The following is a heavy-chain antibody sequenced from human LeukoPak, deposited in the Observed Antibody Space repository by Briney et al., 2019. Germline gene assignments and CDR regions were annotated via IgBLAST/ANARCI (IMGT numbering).Heavy chain of an antibody. Sequence: PGGSLRLSCVAAGFTFSSYAMTWVRQAPGKGLEWLSAISSSGGSTYYADSVKGRLTISRDKSKNTLFLQMDNLRVEDTAVYYCAKDPRDGYTYYYYYYMDVWGTGTTVTVSS. J-gene: IGHJ6*03. CDR2: ISSSGGST. V-gene: IGHV3-23*01. D-gene: IGHD5-24*01. CDR1: GFTFSSYA. CDR3: AKDPRDGYTYYYYYYMDV.